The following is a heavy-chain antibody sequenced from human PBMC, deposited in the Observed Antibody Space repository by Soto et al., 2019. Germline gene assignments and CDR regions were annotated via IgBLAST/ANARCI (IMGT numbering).Heavy chain of an antibody. CDR1: GFTFSSYA. V-gene: IGHV3-23*01. CDR3: AKDEAWYSSSSVPYGMDV. Sequence: EVQLLESGGGLVQPGGSLRLSCAASGFTFSSYAMSWVRQAPGKGLEWVSAISGSGGSTYYADSVKGRFTISSDNSKNTLYLQMNSLRVEDTAVYYCAKDEAWYSSSSVPYGMDVWGQGTTVTVSS. CDR2: ISGSGGST. J-gene: IGHJ6*02. D-gene: IGHD6-6*01.